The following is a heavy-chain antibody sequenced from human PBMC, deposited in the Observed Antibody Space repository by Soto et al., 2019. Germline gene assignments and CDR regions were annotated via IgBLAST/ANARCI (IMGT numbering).Heavy chain of an antibody. CDR2: ISAYNGNT. J-gene: IGHJ6*02. D-gene: IGHD3-16*01. V-gene: IGHV1-18*01. CDR3: ARDGARGENYYYYGMDV. CDR1: GYTFTSYG. Sequence: QVQLVQSGAEVKKPGASVKVSCKASGYTFTSYGISWVRQAPGQGLEWMGWISAYNGNTNYAQKLQGRVTMTTDTSTSTADMELRSLRSDDTAVYYCARDGARGENYYYYGMDVWCQGTTVTVSS.